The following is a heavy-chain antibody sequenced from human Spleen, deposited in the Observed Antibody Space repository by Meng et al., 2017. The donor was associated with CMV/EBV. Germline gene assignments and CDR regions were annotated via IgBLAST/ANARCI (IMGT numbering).Heavy chain of an antibody. CDR3: ARDSDDYDFWSAYYTDAFDF. J-gene: IGHJ3*01. CDR1: GFTFSSYA. V-gene: IGHV3-21*01. CDR2: ITGDSTYK. D-gene: IGHD3-3*01. Sequence: GESLKISCAASGFTFSSYAMSWVRQAPGKGLEWVSSITGDSTYKHYADSLKGRFTISRDNAKNSLYPQMNSLRAEDTAVYYCARDSDDYDFWSAYYTDAFDFWGQETMVTVSS.